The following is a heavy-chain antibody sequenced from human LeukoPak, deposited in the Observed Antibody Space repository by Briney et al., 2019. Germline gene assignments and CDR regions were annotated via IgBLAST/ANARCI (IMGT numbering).Heavy chain of an antibody. Sequence: GGSLRLSCAASGFTFSSYGMHWVRQAPAKGLEWVAFIRYDGSNKYYADSVKGRFTTSRDNSKNTLYLQMNSLRAEDTAVYYCANLRYFDWLLPFDYWGQGTLVTVSS. D-gene: IGHD3-9*01. CDR3: ANLRYFDWLLPFDY. CDR1: GFTFSSYG. J-gene: IGHJ4*02. CDR2: IRYDGSNK. V-gene: IGHV3-30*02.